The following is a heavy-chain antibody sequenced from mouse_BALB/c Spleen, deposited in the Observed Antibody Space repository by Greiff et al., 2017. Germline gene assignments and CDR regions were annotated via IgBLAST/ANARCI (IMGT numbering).Heavy chain of an antibody. Sequence: QVQLQQSGAELARPGASVKLSCKASGYTFTSYWMQWVKQRPGQGLEWIGAIYPGDGDTRYTQKFKGKATLTADKSSSTAYMQLSSLASEDSAVYYCARRENYYRYDAAMDYWGQGTSVTVSS. D-gene: IGHD2-14*01. CDR1: GYTFTSYW. J-gene: IGHJ4*01. CDR3: ARRENYYRYDAAMDY. V-gene: IGHV1-87*01. CDR2: IYPGDGDT.